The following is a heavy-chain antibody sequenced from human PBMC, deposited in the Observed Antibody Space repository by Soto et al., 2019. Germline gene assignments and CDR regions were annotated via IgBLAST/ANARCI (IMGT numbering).Heavy chain of an antibody. V-gene: IGHV5-51*01. J-gene: IGHJ6*02. CDR1: GYSFAIYW. CDR2: IFPGDSET. D-gene: IGHD7-27*01. Sequence: GESLKISCKGSGYSFAIYWIGWVRQMPGKGLEWMGIIFPGDSETKYSPSFQGQVTISADKSISTAYLQWNSLKASDTAMYYCARPSTHWAPSYYYGMDVWGQGTTVTVSS. CDR3: ARPSTHWAPSYYYGMDV.